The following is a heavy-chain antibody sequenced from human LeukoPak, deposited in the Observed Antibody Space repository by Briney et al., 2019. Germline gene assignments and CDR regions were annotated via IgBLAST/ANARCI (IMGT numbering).Heavy chain of an antibody. Sequence: SETLSLTCAVYGGSFSGYYWSWIRQPPGKGLEWIGEINHSGSTNYNPSLKSRVTISVDTSKNQFSLKLSSVTAADTAVYYCATIPWVAGRLGGDGERSYYWGQGTLVTVSS. V-gene: IGHV4-34*01. CDR1: GGSFSGYY. CDR3: ATIPWVAGRLGGDGERSYY. D-gene: IGHD6-6*01. J-gene: IGHJ4*02. CDR2: INHSGST.